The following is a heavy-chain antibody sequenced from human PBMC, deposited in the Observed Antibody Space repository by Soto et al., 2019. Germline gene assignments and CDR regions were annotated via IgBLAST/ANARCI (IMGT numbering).Heavy chain of an antibody. CDR2: VYNSGST. Sequence: SETLSLTCSVSGGSISSFYWSWIRQPPGKELEWIGYVYNSGSTYYNPSLKSRVTISLDTSKNQFSLKLSSVTAADTAVYYCATVAGNYYYGMDVWGQGTTVTVSS. J-gene: IGHJ6*02. D-gene: IGHD6-19*01. CDR1: GGSISSFY. V-gene: IGHV4-59*08. CDR3: ATVAGNYYYGMDV.